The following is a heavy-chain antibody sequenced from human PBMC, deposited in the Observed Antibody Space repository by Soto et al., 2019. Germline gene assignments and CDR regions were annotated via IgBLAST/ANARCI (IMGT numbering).Heavy chain of an antibody. CDR2: IYYSGRT. CDR3: ARVLAGSEDFDY. CDR1: GCSISSGGYY. J-gene: IGHJ4*02. D-gene: IGHD6-13*01. V-gene: IGHV4-31*03. Sequence: QVQLQESGPGLVKPSQTLSLTCTVSGCSISSGGYYWSWIRQHPGKGLEGIGYIYYSGRTYYNPSLKSRVTISVDTSKNQFALKLSSVTAADTAVYYCARVLAGSEDFDYWGQGTLVTVSS.